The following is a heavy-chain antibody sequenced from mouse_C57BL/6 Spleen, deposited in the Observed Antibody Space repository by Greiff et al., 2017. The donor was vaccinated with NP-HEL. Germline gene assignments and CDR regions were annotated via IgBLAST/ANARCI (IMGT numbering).Heavy chain of an antibody. CDR2: INPSNGGT. CDR1: GYTFTSYW. CDR3: ARTCYSNYVVAD. Sequence: QVQLQQPGTELVKPGASVKLSCKASGYTFTSYWMHWVKQRPGQGLEWIGNINPSNGGTNYNEKFKSKATLTGDKSSSTPYMQISSLTSEDSAGYCCARTCYSNYVVADWGQGTLVT. J-gene: IGHJ3*01. V-gene: IGHV1-53*01. D-gene: IGHD2-5*01.